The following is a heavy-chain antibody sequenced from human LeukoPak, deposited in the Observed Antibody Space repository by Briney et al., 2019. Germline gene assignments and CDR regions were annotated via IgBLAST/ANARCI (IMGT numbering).Heavy chain of an antibody. D-gene: IGHD5-18*01. V-gene: IGHV4-34*01. CDR2: INHSGST. CDR3: ARRRYGYNVGYFDY. Sequence: PGGSLRLSCAASGFTFSTYWMSWVRQPPGKGLEWIGEINHSGSTNYNPSLKSRLTISVDTSKNQFSLKLSSVTAADTAVYYCARRRYGYNVGYFDYWGQGTLVTVSS. CDR1: GFTFSTYW. J-gene: IGHJ4*02.